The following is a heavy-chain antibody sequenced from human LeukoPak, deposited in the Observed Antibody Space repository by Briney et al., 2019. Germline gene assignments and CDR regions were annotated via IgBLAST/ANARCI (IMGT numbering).Heavy chain of an antibody. Sequence: SETLSLTCTVSGGSISTSSYYWGWVRQPPGKGLEWSGNIFYSGSTYYNPSLKSRVTISVDTSKNQFSLKLSSVTAADTAVYYCARAGDNYYDSSGYYSFFDYWGQGTLVTVSS. CDR3: ARAGDNYYDSSGYYSFFDY. CDR2: IFYSGST. J-gene: IGHJ4*02. V-gene: IGHV4-39*07. CDR1: GGSISTSSYY. D-gene: IGHD3-22*01.